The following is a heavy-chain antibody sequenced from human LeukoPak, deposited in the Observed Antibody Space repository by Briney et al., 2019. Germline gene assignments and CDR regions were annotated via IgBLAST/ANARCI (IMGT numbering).Heavy chain of an antibody. D-gene: IGHD2-15*01. V-gene: IGHV3-23*01. Sequence: GGSLRLSCAASEFTFSTYAMNWVRQAPGKGLEWVSVFIGGGGSTYYADSVKGRFTISRDNSKNTLYLQMNSLRAEDTAVYYCAKRGGYSFDYWGQGTLVTVSS. CDR2: FIGGGGST. CDR3: AKRGGYSFDY. CDR1: EFTFSTYA. J-gene: IGHJ4*02.